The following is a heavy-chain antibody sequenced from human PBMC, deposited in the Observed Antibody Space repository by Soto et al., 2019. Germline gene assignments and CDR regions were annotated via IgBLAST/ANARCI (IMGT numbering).Heavy chain of an antibody. J-gene: IGHJ4*02. Sequence: QITLKESGPPLVRPTQTLTLTCTFSGFSLSTDGVGVGWIRQPPGKALEWLALIYWDDEKRYNPSLKSSLTITRGTSKNQVVITMNIMEPVDTATYYCAHRFLYRDYVAFDSWGQGNQVTVSS. CDR3: AHRFLYRDYVAFDS. CDR2: IYWDDEK. V-gene: IGHV2-5*02. CDR1: GFSLSTDGVG. D-gene: IGHD4-17*01.